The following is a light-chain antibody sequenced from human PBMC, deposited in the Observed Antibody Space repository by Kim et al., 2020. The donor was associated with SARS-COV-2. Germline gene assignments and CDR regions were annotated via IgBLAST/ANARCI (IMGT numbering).Light chain of an antibody. CDR2: GKN. CDR1: SLRSYY. CDR3: NSRDSSGNLVV. Sequence: SSELTQDPAVSVALGQTVRITCQGDSLRSYYASWYQQKPGQAPVLVIYGKNNRPSGIPDRFSGSSSGNTASLTITGAQAEDEADYYWNSRDSSGNLVVCG. V-gene: IGLV3-19*01. J-gene: IGLJ2*01.